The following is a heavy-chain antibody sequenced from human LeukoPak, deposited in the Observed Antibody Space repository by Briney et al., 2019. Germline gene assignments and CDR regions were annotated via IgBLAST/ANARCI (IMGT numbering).Heavy chain of an antibody. CDR2: INHSGST. CDR3: ARGRVLPGSWYQIRGYFDY. V-gene: IGHV4-34*01. CDR1: GGSFSGYY. J-gene: IGHJ4*02. Sequence: SETLSLTCAVYGGSFSGYYWSWIRQPPGKGLEWIGEINHSGSTNYNPSLKSRVTISVDTSKNQFSLKLSSVTAADTAVYYCARGRVLPGSWYQIRGYFDYWGQGTLVTVSS. D-gene: IGHD6-13*01.